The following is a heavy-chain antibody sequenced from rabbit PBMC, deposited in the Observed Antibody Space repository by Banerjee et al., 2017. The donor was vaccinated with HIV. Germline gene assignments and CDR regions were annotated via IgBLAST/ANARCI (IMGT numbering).Heavy chain of an antibody. J-gene: IGHJ4*01. D-gene: IGHD1-1*01. Sequence: GGGGTTYYASWAKGRFTISKTSSTTVTLQMTSLTAADTATYFCARAYVSSSNSYNLWGPGTLVTVS. V-gene: IGHV1S40*01. CDR3: ARAYVSSSNSYNL. CDR2: GGGGTT.